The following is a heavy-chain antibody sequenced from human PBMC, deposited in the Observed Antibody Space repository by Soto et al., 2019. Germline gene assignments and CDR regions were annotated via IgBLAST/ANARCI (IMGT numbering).Heavy chain of an antibody. Sequence: QVQLQQWGAGLLKPSETLSLTCAVYGGSFSGYYWSWIRQPPGKGLEWIGEINHSGSTNYNPSLKSRVTISVDTSKNQFSLKLSSVTAADTAVYYCARGLGITIFGVVERFDYWGQGTLVTVSS. J-gene: IGHJ4*02. CDR2: INHSGST. V-gene: IGHV4-34*01. CDR3: ARGLGITIFGVVERFDY. CDR1: GGSFSGYY. D-gene: IGHD3-3*01.